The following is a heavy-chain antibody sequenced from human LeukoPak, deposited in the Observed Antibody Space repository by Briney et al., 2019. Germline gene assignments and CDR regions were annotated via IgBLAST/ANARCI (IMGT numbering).Heavy chain of an antibody. V-gene: IGHV3-7*05. J-gene: IGHJ4*02. CDR1: GLTFSNCR. D-gene: IGHD3/OR15-3a*01. CDR2: IKEDGTET. Sequence: GGSLRLSCVVSGLTFSNCRMTWVRQAPGRGLEWVANIKEDGTETSYVGSVKGRFTISRDNAKNSLYLQMNSLRAEDTALYYCARDEFGPLAFWGRGTLVTVSS. CDR3: ARDEFGPLAF.